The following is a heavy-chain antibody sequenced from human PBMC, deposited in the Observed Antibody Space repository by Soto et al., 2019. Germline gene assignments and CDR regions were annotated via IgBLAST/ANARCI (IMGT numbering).Heavy chain of an antibody. J-gene: IGHJ4*02. V-gene: IGHV4-34*01. D-gene: IGHD6-6*01. CDR2: INHSGYT. CDR1: GGSFSGYY. Sequence: TSETLSLTCAVYGGSFSGYYWSWIRQPPGKGLEWIGEINHSGYTNYNPSLKSRVTISVDTSKSQFSLKLSSVTAADTAVYYCARTSRFDSWGQGTLVTVSS. CDR3: ARTSRFDS.